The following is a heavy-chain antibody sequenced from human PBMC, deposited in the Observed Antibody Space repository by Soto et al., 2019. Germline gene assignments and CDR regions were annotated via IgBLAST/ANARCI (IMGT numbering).Heavy chain of an antibody. CDR1: GFTLSSFG. CDR3: ARERSVVATTPDFDY. J-gene: IGHJ4*02. D-gene: IGHD5-12*01. V-gene: IGHV3-30*03. Sequence: QVQLVESGGGVVQPGRSLRLSCAASGFTLSSFGMHWVRQSPGKGLEWVAVASYDGSYKYYADSVKGRFTISRDKSKNTLYLQMKILRAEDTAVYYCARERSVVATTPDFDYWGQGTLVTVSS. CDR2: ASYDGSYK.